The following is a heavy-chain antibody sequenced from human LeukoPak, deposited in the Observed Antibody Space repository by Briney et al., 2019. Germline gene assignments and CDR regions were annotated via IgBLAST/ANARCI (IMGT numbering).Heavy chain of an antibody. J-gene: IGHJ4*02. V-gene: IGHV1-46*03. D-gene: IGHD3-3*01. CDR1: GYTFTSYY. CDR2: INPSGGST. CDR3: AVDFWSGYLDY. Sequence: ASVKVSCKASGYTFTSYYMHWVRQAPGQGLEWMGIINPSGGSTSYAQKFQGRVTMTRDTSTSTDYMELSSLRSEDTAVYYCAVDFWSGYLDYWGQGTLVTVSS.